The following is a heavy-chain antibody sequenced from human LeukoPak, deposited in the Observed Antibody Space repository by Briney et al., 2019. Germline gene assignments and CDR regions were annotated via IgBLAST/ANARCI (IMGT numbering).Heavy chain of an antibody. CDR2: LYSDGNT. CDR1: GFTVITND. J-gene: IGHJ4*02. Sequence: GGSLRLSCAASGFTVITNDMTWVRQAPGKGLEWVSVLYSDGNTKYADSVQGRFTISRDNSKNTVYLQMNSLRVEDTAVYYCARATLDNWGQGTLVTVSS. CDR3: ARATLDN. V-gene: IGHV3-53*01.